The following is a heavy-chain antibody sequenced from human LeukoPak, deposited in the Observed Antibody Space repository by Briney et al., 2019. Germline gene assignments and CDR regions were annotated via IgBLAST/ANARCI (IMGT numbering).Heavy chain of an antibody. J-gene: IGHJ6*02. CDR1: GGSISSYY. Sequence: SETLSLTCTVSGGSISSYYWSWTRQPPGKGLEWIGYIYYSGSTNYNPSLKSRVTISVDTSKNQFSLKLSSVTAADTAVYYCARLLWFGELKLDYYGMDVWGQGTTVTVSS. CDR2: IYYSGST. D-gene: IGHD3-10*01. V-gene: IGHV4-59*01. CDR3: ARLLWFGELKLDYYGMDV.